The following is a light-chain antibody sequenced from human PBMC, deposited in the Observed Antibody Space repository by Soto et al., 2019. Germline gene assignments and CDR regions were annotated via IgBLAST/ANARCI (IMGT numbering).Light chain of an antibody. V-gene: IGLV2-8*01. CDR3: SSYAGSNNYV. CDR2: EVS. J-gene: IGLJ1*01. CDR1: SSDVGGYNY. Sequence: QSVLTQPPSASGSPGQSVTISCTGTSSDVGGYNYVSWYQQHPGKAPKLMIYEVSKRPSGVPDRFSGSKSGNTASLTVSGLQAEDEADYYCSSYAGSNNYVCGTGTKVTVL.